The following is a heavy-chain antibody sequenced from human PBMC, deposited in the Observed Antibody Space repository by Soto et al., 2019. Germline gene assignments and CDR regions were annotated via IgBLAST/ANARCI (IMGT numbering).Heavy chain of an antibody. CDR1: GYTFTSYG. V-gene: IGHV1-18*01. D-gene: IGHD3-10*01. CDR3: AMGYYGSGRYYQGIDY. J-gene: IGHJ4*02. CDR2: ISAYNGNT. Sequence: QVQLVQSGAEVKKPGASVKVSCKASGYTFTSYGISWVRQAPGQGLEWMGWISAYNGNTNYAQKLQGRVTMTTDTSTRTAYMELRSLRSDDTAVYYCAMGYYGSGRYYQGIDYWGQGSLVTVSS.